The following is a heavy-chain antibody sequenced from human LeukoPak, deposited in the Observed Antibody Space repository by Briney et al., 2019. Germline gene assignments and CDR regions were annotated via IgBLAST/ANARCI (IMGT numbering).Heavy chain of an antibody. CDR2: ISSSSSYI. J-gene: IGHJ4*02. D-gene: IGHD3-10*01. CDR3: ALSYGSGSYDFDY. Sequence: GGSLRLSCAASGFTFISYSMNWVRQAPGKGLEWVSSISSSSSYIYYADSVKGRFTISRDKAKNSLYLQMNSLRAEDTAVYYCALSYGSGSYDFDYWGQGTLVTVSS. V-gene: IGHV3-21*01. CDR1: GFTFISYS.